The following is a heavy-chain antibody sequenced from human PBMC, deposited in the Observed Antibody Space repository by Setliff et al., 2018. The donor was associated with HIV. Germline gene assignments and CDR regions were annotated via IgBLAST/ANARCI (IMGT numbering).Heavy chain of an antibody. CDR2: IYHSGST. V-gene: IGHV4-38-2*01. CDR3: ARTYCSNWYIDY. Sequence: SETLSLTCAVSGYSISSGYYWGWIRQPPGRGLEWIGSIYHSGSTYDSPSLKSRVTISVDTSKNQFSLKLSSVTAADTAIYYCARTYCSNWYIDYWGQGTLVTAPQ. D-gene: IGHD6-13*01. J-gene: IGHJ4*02. CDR1: GYSISSGYY.